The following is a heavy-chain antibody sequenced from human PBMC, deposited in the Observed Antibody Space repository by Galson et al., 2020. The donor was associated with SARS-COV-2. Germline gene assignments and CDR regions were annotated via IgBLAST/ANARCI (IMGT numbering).Heavy chain of an antibody. CDR2: ISGSGGST. CDR3: AKPGDGPSYYYYYMDV. J-gene: IGHJ6*03. D-gene: IGHD1-1*01. V-gene: IGHV3-23*01. CDR1: GFTFSSYA. Sequence: GESLKISCAASGFTFSSYAMSWVRQAPGKGLEWVSAISGSGGSTYYADSVKGRFTISSDNSNNTLYLQMNSLRAEDTAVYYCAKPGDGPSYYYYYMDVWGKGTTVTVSS.